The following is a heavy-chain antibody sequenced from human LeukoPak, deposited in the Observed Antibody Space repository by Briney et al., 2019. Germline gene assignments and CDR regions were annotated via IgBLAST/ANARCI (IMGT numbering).Heavy chain of an antibody. D-gene: IGHD3-16*01. CDR3: ARETVGGSGY. CDR2: IYSGGST. J-gene: IGHJ4*02. CDR1: EFTVSSNY. Sequence: PGGSLRLSCSASEFTVSSNYMTWVRQAPGNGLEWVSVIYSGGSTYYADSVKGRFTISSDNSKNTLYLQMNSLRAEDTAVYYCARETVGGSGYWGQGTLVTVSS. V-gene: IGHV3-53*01.